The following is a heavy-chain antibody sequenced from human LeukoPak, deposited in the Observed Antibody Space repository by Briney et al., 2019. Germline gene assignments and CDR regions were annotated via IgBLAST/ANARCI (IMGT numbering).Heavy chain of an antibody. J-gene: IGHJ4*01. V-gene: IGHV3-23*01. D-gene: IGHD6-19*01. Sequence: GGSLRLSCAASGFTFSNSAMSWVRQAPGKGLEWVSTLSGSGITPYYADSVKGRFTISRDNSKNTLYLQMNSLRAEDTAVYYCAKGIYSSGWSYFDYWGHGTLVTVSS. CDR1: GFTFSNSA. CDR2: LSGSGITP. CDR3: AKGIYSSGWSYFDY.